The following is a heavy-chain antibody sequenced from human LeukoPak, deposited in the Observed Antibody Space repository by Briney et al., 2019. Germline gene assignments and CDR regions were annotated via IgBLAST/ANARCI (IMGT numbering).Heavy chain of an antibody. CDR1: EFTFSSYS. J-gene: IGHJ4*02. CDR3: AREMAAGTFDY. D-gene: IGHD5-24*01. CDR2: ISSSSNYI. V-gene: IGHV3-21*01. Sequence: GGSLRHSCAASEFTFSSYSMNWVRQAPGKGLEWVSTISSSSNYIYYADSMKGRFTISRDNAKNSLYLQMNSLRAEDTAVNFCAREMAAGTFDYWGQGALVTVSS.